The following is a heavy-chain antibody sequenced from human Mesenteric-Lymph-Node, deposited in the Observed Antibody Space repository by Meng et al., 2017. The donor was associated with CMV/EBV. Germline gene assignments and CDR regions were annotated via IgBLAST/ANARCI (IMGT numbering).Heavy chain of an antibody. V-gene: IGHV3-9*01. J-gene: IGHJ4*02. Sequence: SLKISCVGSGFTFDDYAMHWVRQAPGRGLEWVSGITWNSGNMGYADSVRGRFIISRDNSKNTLFLQMNSLRGEDTALYYCARVLKDSAWLQLGFDSWGQGTLVTVSS. CDR2: ITWNSGNM. CDR3: ARVLKDSAWLQLGFDS. D-gene: IGHD5-24*01. CDR1: GFTFDDYA.